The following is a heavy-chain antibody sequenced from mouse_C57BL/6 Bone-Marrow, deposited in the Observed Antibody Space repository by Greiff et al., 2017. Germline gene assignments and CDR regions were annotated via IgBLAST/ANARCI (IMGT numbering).Heavy chain of an antibody. D-gene: IGHD1-1*01. CDR2: IYPRSGNT. CDR1: GYTFTSYG. J-gene: IGHJ4*01. CDR3: ARAELITTVVASYYYAMDY. V-gene: IGHV1-81*01. Sequence: QVQLQQSGAELARPGASVKLSCKASGYTFTSYGISWVKQRTGQGLEWIGEIYPRSGNTYYNEKFKGKATLTADKSSSTAYMELRSLTSEDSAVYFCARAELITTVVASYYYAMDYWGQGTSVTVSS.